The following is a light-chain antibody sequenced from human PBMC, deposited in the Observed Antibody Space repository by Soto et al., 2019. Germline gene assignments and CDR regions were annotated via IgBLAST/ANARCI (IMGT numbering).Light chain of an antibody. J-gene: IGKJ1*01. CDR2: GAS. CDR1: QSVSSSY. V-gene: IGKV3-20*01. CDR3: QQYGSWT. Sequence: EIVLTQSPGTLSLSPGERATLSCRASQSVSSSYLAWYQQKPGQAPRLLIYGASSRATGIPDRFGGSGSGTDFTLTISRLEPEDFAVYYCQQYGSWTFGQGTKVDI.